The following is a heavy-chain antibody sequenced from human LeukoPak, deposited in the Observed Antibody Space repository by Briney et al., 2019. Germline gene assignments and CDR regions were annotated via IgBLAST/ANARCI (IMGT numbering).Heavy chain of an antibody. V-gene: IGHV3-53*01. CDR1: GLTVRSNS. J-gene: IGHJ4*02. CDR2: IYSAGAT. D-gene: IGHD3-22*01. CDR3: ARDRGTSGYIFDY. Sequence: GGSLRLSCAASGLTVRSNSMRWVRQAPGKGLEWVSVIYSAGATYYADSVRGRFTISRDNSKNTVYLQMNSLRAEDTAFYYCARDRGTSGYIFDYWGRGTLVTVSS.